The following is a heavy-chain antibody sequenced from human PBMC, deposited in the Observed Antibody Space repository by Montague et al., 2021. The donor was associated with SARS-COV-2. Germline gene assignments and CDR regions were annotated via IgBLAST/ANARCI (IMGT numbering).Heavy chain of an antibody. Sequence: SETLSLTCAVSGGSIRSYYWSWIRQSPGKGLECIGYVHYTGSTKYNPSLKTRVTLSLDTPKNHFSLRLNSVTAADTAVYYCARAQNICFIANCVNYFDLWGLGALVSVST. CDR1: GGSIRSYY. J-gene: IGHJ4*02. CDR3: ARAQNICFIANCVNYFDL. D-gene: IGHD1-1*01. CDR2: VHYTGST. V-gene: IGHV4-59*01.